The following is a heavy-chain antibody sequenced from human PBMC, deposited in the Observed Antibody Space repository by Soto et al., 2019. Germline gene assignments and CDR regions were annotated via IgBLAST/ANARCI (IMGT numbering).Heavy chain of an antibody. J-gene: IGHJ4*02. CDR1: GDSINSDKYY. Sequence: QLQESGPGLVKPSETLSLTCTVSGDSINSDKYYWGWIRQPPGKGLEWIGSIYYRGNTYDNPSPQTRVTISLYKSTSQFSRTLNSVTAADSAAYFCARLEGLSTITYYFDFWGQGAQVTVSS. V-gene: IGHV4-39*01. CDR3: ARLEGLSTITYYFDF. D-gene: IGHD2-21*02. CDR2: IYYRGNT.